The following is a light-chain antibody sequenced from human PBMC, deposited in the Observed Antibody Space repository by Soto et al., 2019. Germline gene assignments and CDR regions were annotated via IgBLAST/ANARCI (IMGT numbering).Light chain of an antibody. CDR2: AAS. CDR3: QQRYSSPLP. CDR1: HRIRRY. Sequence: DIQMTQSPSSLSASVGDRVTITCRASHRIRRYLNWYQQKTGKAHKLMPYAASTLQSGVPSRFSGRGSETDFTLTLSSLQPEDFATYYCQQRYSSPLPFGGGTKVEIK. J-gene: IGKJ4*01. V-gene: IGKV1-39*01.